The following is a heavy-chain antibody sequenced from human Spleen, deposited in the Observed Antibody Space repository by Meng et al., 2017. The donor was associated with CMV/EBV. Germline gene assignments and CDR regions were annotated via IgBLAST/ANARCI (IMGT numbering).Heavy chain of an antibody. CDR2: ISSGSSYI. Sequence: GGSLRLSCAASGFTFSSYSMNWVRQAPGKGLEWVSSISSGSSYIYYADSVKGRFTISRDNAKNSLYLQMNSLRAEDTAVYYCARVVIVDSSSSLNFDYWGQGTLVTVSS. D-gene: IGHD6-6*01. V-gene: IGHV3-21*01. CDR1: GFTFSSYS. J-gene: IGHJ4*02. CDR3: ARVVIVDSSSSLNFDY.